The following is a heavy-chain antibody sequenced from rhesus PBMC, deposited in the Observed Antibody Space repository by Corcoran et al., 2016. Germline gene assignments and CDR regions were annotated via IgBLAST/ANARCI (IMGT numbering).Heavy chain of an antibody. CDR2: IPYSGST. D-gene: IGHD5-12*01. CDR3: ARPGEYSYSFDY. CDR1: GGSISSSSYY. V-gene: IGHV4-122*02. J-gene: IGHJ4*01. Sequence: QVQLQESGPGLVKPSETLSLTCAVSGGSISSSSYYWSWYRQAPGKGLEWVGYIPYSGSTSYNPSLKSRVTISRDTSKNQFSLKLSSVTAADTAVYYCARPGEYSYSFDYWGQGVLVTVSS.